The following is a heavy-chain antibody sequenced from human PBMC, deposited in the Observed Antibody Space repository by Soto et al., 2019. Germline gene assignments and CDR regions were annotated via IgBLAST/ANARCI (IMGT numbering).Heavy chain of an antibody. Sequence: SVKVSCKASGGTFSSYAISWVRQAPGQGLEWMGGIIPIFGTANYAQKFQGRVTITADESTSTAYMELSSLRSEDTAVYYCARNYGSGQYNWFDPWGQGTLVTVSS. J-gene: IGHJ5*02. V-gene: IGHV1-69*13. CDR2: IIPIFGTA. CDR1: GGTFSSYA. D-gene: IGHD3-10*01. CDR3: ARNYGSGQYNWFDP.